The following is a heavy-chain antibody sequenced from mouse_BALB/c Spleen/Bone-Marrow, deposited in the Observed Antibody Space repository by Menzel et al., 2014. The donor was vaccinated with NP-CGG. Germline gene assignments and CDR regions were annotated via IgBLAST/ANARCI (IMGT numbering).Heavy chain of an antibody. Sequence: EVKLVESGGGLVKPGGSLKLSCAASGFAFSGYDMSWVRQTPEKRLEWVAYISSGGINTYYPDSVKGRFTISRDNAKNTLYLQMNSLKFEDTAMYYCARQRGYAYAMDYWGQGTSVTVSS. CDR1: GFAFSGYD. D-gene: IGHD2-2*01. CDR3: ARQRGYAYAMDY. CDR2: ISSGGINT. V-gene: IGHV5-12-1*01. J-gene: IGHJ4*01.